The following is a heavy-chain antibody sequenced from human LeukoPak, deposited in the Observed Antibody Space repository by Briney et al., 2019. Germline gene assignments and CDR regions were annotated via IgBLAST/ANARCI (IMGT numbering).Heavy chain of an antibody. Sequence: SGGSLRLSCAASGFTFSSYSMNWVRQAPGKGLEWVSSISSSSSYIYYADSVKGRFTISRDNAKNSLYLQMNSLRAEDTAVYYCARDTRGLRLAYCGGDCYSDYWGQGTLVTVSS. CDR2: ISSSSSYI. CDR3: ARDTRGLRLAYCGGDCYSDY. CDR1: GFTFSSYS. V-gene: IGHV3-21*01. D-gene: IGHD2-21*02. J-gene: IGHJ4*02.